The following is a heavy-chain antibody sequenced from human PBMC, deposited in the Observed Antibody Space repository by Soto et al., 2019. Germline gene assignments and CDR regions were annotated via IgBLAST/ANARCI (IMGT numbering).Heavy chain of an antibody. J-gene: IGHJ6*02. V-gene: IGHV4-39*01. CDR2: VYYSGTT. Sequence: SETLSLTCTVSGDSISNSGYYWGWIRQAPGKGLEWIASVYYSGTTFYNPSLRSRVTISRNPSKNQFSLKLTSVTAADTAVYYCASSSLYGMDVWGQGTTVTVSS. CDR1: GDSISNSGYY. CDR3: ASSSLYGMDV.